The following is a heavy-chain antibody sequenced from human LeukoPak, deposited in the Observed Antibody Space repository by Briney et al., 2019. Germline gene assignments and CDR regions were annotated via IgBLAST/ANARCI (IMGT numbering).Heavy chain of an antibody. Sequence: ASVKVSCKASGYTYTEYYMHWVRQAPGQGLEWMGWINPNSDATNYAQKFQGRVTMTRDTSISTLYMELSRLRSDDTAVFYCAGSLLTYSSDSSFVYWGQGTLVTVSS. CDR2: INPNSDAT. D-gene: IGHD3-22*01. V-gene: IGHV1-2*02. J-gene: IGHJ4*02. CDR3: AGSLLTYSSDSSFVY. CDR1: GYTYTEYY.